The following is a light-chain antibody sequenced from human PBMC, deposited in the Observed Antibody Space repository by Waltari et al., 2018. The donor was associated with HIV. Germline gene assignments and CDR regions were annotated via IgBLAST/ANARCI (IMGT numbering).Light chain of an antibody. CDR1: QSVSSN. CDR3: QQYNNGPLT. J-gene: IGKJ4*01. CDR2: GAS. V-gene: IGKV3-15*01. Sequence: IVMTQSPATLSVSPGERATLSCRASQSVSSNLAWYQQKAGQAPRLLIYGASTRATGIPARFSGSGSGTEFTLTISSLQSEDFAVYYCQQYNNGPLTFGGGTKVEIK.